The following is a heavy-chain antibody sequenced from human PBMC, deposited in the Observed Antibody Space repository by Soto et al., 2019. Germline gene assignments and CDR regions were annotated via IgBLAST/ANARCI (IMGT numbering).Heavy chain of an antibody. D-gene: IGHD3-22*01. J-gene: IGHJ3*02. Sequence: GGSLRLSCAASGFTFSSYAMHWVRQAPGKGLEWVAVISYDGSNKYYADSMKGRFTISRDNSKNTLYLQMNSLRAEDTAVYYCARDAYYYDSSGYYAFDIWGQGTMVTVSS. V-gene: IGHV3-30*04. CDR3: ARDAYYYDSSGYYAFDI. CDR1: GFTFSSYA. CDR2: ISYDGSNK.